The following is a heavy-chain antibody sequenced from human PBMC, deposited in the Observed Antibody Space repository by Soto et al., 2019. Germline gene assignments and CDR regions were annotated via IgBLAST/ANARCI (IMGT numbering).Heavy chain of an antibody. CDR1: GGSVSTGSYD. CDR3: ASHRHRMAV. V-gene: IGHV4-61*01. J-gene: IGHJ3*01. CDR2: IFFTGSA. Sequence: SENLSLTCTVSGGSVSTGSYDWSWIRQPPGKGLEWIGKIFFTGSAHYNPSLRNRVTMSVDTSKDQFSLTLTSVTAADTALYYCASHRHRMAVWGPG.